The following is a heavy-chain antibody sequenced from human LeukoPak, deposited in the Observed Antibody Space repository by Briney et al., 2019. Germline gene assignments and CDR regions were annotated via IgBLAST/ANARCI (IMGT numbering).Heavy chain of an antibody. CDR1: GGSISSYY. CDR2: IYTSGST. J-gene: IGHJ4*02. Sequence: PSETLSLTCTVSGGSISSYYWSWIRQPAGKGLEWIGRIYTSGSTNYNPSLKSRVTMSVDTSKNQFSLKLSSVTAADTAVYYCARSHCSGGSCYKYYLDYWGQGTLVTVSS. D-gene: IGHD2-15*01. CDR3: ARSHCSGGSCYKYYLDY. V-gene: IGHV4-4*07.